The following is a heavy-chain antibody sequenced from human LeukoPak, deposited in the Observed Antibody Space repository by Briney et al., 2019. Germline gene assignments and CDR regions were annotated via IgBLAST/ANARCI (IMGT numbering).Heavy chain of an antibody. CDR3: AREYYYDSYFDY. D-gene: IGHD3-22*01. CDR1: GGTFSSYA. CDR2: INPSGGST. V-gene: IGHV1-46*01. Sequence: GASVKVSCKASGGTFSSYAISWVRQAPGQGLEWMGIINPSGGSTSYAQKFQGRVTMTRDTSTSTVYMELSSLRSEDTAVYYCAREYYYDSYFDYWGQGTLVTVSS. J-gene: IGHJ4*02.